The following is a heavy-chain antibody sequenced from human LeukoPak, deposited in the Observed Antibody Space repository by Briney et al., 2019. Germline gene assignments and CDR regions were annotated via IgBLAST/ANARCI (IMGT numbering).Heavy chain of an antibody. CDR1: GFTFSNAW. V-gene: IGHV3-15*01. J-gene: IGHJ4*02. CDR3: ARVQGVGYCSSTSCYDFDY. CDR2: IKSKPNGGTT. Sequence: GGSLRLSCAASGFTFSNAWMTWVRQAPGKGLEWVGRIKSKPNGGTTDYAASVKGRFTISGDDSKDTLYLQMNSLRAEDTAVYYCARVQGVGYCSSTSCYDFDYWGQGTLVTVSS. D-gene: IGHD2-2*03.